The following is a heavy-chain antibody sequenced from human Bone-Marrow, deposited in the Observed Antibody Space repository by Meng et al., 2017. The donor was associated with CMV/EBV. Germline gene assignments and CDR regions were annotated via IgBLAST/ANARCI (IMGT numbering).Heavy chain of an antibody. CDR3: ARDIAAAGPRPRRHYYSGMDV. J-gene: IGHJ6*02. V-gene: IGHV1-2*02. Sequence: ASVKVSCKASGYTFTGYYMHWVRQAPGQGLEWMGWINPNSGGTNYAQKFQGRVTMTRDTSISTVYMELNRLRSDDTAVYYCARDIAAAGPRPRRHYYSGMDVWGQGTTVTVSS. D-gene: IGHD6-13*01. CDR2: INPNSGGT. CDR1: GYTFTGYY.